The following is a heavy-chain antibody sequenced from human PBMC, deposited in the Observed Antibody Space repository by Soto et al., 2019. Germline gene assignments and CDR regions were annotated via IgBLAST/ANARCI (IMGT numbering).Heavy chain of an antibody. V-gene: IGHV1-2*02. CDR2: INPNSGDT. J-gene: IGHJ6*02. CDR1: GYIFTGYY. CDR3: ARADVNLYGMDV. Sequence: ASVKVSCKASGYIFTGYYMHWVRQAPGQGLEWMGWINPNSGDTSYAQQFQGRVTMTRDTSISTAYMELSTLTSDDTAVYNCARADVNLYGMDVWGQGTTVTVSS.